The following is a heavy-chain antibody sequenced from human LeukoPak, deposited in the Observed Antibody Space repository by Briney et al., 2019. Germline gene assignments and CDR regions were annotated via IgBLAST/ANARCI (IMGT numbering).Heavy chain of an antibody. CDR3: ARDRVWTVLY. CDR2: INQDGSEK. Sequence: GGSLRLSCAASGFTFSSYSMSWVRQAPGKGLEWVANINQDGSEKYYVDSVKGRFTISRDNAKNSLYLQLNSLRAEDTGVYYCARDRVWTVLYWGQGTLVTVSS. V-gene: IGHV3-7*01. CDR1: GFTFSSYS. J-gene: IGHJ4*02. D-gene: IGHD6-13*01.